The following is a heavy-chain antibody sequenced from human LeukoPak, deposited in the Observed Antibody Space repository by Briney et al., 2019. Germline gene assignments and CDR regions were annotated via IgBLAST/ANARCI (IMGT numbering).Heavy chain of an antibody. D-gene: IGHD1-26*01. CDR3: ASHSGSDLFYYHYYYMDV. Sequence: PGGSLRLSCAASGFTFDDYGMSWVRQAPGKGLEWVSGINWNGGSTGYADSVKGRFTISRDNAKNSLYLGMNSLRAEDTAVYYCASHSGSDLFYYHYYYMDVWGKGTTVTVSS. J-gene: IGHJ6*03. V-gene: IGHV3-20*04. CDR2: INWNGGST. CDR1: GFTFDDYG.